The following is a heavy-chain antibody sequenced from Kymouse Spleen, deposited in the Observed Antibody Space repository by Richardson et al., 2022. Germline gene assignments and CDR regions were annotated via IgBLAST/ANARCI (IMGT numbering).Heavy chain of an antibody. V-gene: IGHV1-46*03. D-gene: IGHD1-26*01. CDR1: GYTFTSYY. J-gene: IGHJ6*02. CDR2: INPSGGST. CDR3: ARDMYSGNYYYGMDV. Sequence: QVQLVQSGAEVKKPGASVKVSCKASGYTFTSYYMHWVRQAPGQGLEWMGIINPSGGSTSYAQKFQGRVTMTRDTSTSTVYMELSSLRSEDTAVYYCARDMYSGNYYYGMDVWGQGTTVTVSS.